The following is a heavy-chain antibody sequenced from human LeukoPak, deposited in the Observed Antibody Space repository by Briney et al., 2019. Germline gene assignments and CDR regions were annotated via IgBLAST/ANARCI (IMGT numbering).Heavy chain of an antibody. Sequence: GGSLRLSCAASRFTFSSYGMHWVRQAPGKGLEWVSYISSSGSTIYYADSVKGRFTISRDNAKNSLYLQMNSLRAEDTAVYYCARDSGSTSLDYWGQGTLVTVSS. CDR3: ARDSGSTSLDY. D-gene: IGHD2-2*01. CDR1: RFTFSSYG. V-gene: IGHV3-48*04. J-gene: IGHJ4*02. CDR2: ISSSGSTI.